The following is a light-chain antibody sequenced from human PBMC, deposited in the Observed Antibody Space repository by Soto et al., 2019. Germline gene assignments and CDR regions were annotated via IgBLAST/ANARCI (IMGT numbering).Light chain of an antibody. CDR2: AAS. CDR3: QQSYSSPA. V-gene: IGKV1-39*01. J-gene: IGKJ1*01. CDR1: QSISSY. Sequence: DIQMTQSPSSLSASVGDRVTITCRASQSISSYLHWYQQKPGKAPKLLIYAASSLQSGVPSRFSGSGSGTDFTLTISSLQPEDFATYYCQQSYSSPAFGQGTKVEIQ.